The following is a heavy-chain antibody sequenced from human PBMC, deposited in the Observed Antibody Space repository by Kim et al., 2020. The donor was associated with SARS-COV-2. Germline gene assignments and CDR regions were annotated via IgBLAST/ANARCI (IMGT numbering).Heavy chain of an antibody. Sequence: GGSLRLSCAASGFTFSSYGMHWVRQAPGKGLEWVAVIWYDGSNKYYADSVKGRFTISRDNSKNTLYLQMNSLRAEDTAVYYCARDLFMADGGVYYYYYGMDVWGQGTTVTVSS. CDR1: GFTFSSYG. D-gene: IGHD3-3*01. CDR2: IWYDGSNK. CDR3: ARDLFMADGGVYYYYYGMDV. J-gene: IGHJ6*02. V-gene: IGHV3-33*01.